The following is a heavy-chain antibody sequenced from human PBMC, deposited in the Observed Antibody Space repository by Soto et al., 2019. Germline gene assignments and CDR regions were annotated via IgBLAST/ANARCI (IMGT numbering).Heavy chain of an antibody. CDR3: AREAPYYGMDV. J-gene: IGHJ6*02. Sequence: QVQLVESGGGVVQPGRSLRLCCAASGFTFSSYGMHWVRQAPGKGLEWVAVIWYDGNNKYYADSVKGRFTISRDNSKNTLYLQMNSLRAEDTAVYYCAREAPYYGMDVWGQGTTVTVSS. V-gene: IGHV3-33*01. CDR1: GFTFSSYG. CDR2: IWYDGNNK.